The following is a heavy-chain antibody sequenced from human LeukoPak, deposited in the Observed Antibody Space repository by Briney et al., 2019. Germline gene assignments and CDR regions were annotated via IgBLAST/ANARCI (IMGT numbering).Heavy chain of an antibody. CDR3: ARQSGYCSTTSCHNSFDY. J-gene: IGHJ4*02. CDR1: GYTFTSYW. D-gene: IGHD2-2*01. CDR2: IYPGDSET. Sequence: GESLKISCKDSGYTFTSYWIGWVRQMPGKGLEWMGIIYPGDSETRYSPSFQGQVTISADKSISTAYLQWNSLKASDTAMYYCARQSGYCSTTSCHNSFDYWGQGTLVTVSS. V-gene: IGHV5-51*01.